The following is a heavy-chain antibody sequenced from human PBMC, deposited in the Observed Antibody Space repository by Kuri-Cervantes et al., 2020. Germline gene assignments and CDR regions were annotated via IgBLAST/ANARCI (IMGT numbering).Heavy chain of an antibody. J-gene: IGHJ4*02. CDR2: IGTAGDT. CDR1: GFTFSSYD. CDR3: AKGDCSSTISCYRFDY. V-gene: IGHV3-13*01. Sequence: GGSLRLSCAASGFTFSSYDMHWVRQVTGKGLEWVSAIGTAGDTYYPGSVKGRFTVSRDNSKNTLYLQVNSLRAEDTAVYYCAKGDCSSTISCYRFDYWGQGTLVTVSS. D-gene: IGHD2-2*01.